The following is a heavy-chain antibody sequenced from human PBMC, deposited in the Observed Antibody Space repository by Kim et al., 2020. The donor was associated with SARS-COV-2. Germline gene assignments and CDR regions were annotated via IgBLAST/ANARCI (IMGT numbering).Heavy chain of an antibody. J-gene: IGHJ6*01. CDR1: GFTFSSYA. CDR3: ARARYYDILTGYPWGYY. CDR2: ISYDGSNK. Sequence: GGSLRLSCAASGFTFSSYAMHWVRQAPGKGLEWVAVISYDGSNKYYADSVKGRFTISRDNSKNTLYLQMNSLRAEDTAVYYCARARYYDILTGYPWGYY. D-gene: IGHD3-9*01. V-gene: IGHV3-30*04.